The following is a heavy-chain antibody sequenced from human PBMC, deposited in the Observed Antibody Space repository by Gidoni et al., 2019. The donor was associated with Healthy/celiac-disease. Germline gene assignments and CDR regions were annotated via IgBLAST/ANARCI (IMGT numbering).Heavy chain of an antibody. CDR1: GFTFSSYA. D-gene: IGHD1-26*01. CDR3: AKWLGPSGSYFFDY. V-gene: IGHV3-23*01. CDR2: ISGSDGST. Sequence: EVQLLESGGGLVQPGGSLRLSCAASGFTFSSYAMSWVRQAPGKGREWVSAISGSDGSTDYADSVKGRFTISRDNSKNTLYLQMNSLRAEDTAVYYCAKWLGPSGSYFFDYWGQGTLVTVSS. J-gene: IGHJ4*02.